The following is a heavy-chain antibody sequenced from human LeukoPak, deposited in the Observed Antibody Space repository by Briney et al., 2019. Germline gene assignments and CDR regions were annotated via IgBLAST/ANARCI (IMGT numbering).Heavy chain of an antibody. CDR2: ISSSGSTI. D-gene: IGHD3-10*02. Sequence: GGSLRLSCAASGFTYSSYEMNWVRQAPGKGLEWVSYISSSGSTIYYADSVKGRFTISRDNAKDSLYLQMNSLRAEDTAVYYCAELGITMIGGVWGKGTTVTISS. CDR3: AELGITMIGGV. J-gene: IGHJ6*04. V-gene: IGHV3-48*03. CDR1: GFTYSSYE.